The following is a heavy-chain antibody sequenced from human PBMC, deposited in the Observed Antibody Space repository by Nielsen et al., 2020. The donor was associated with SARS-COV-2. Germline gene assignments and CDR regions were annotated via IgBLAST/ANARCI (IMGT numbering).Heavy chain of an antibody. CDR2: IYHSGNT. J-gene: IGHJ6*03. V-gene: IGHV4-59*01. Sequence: ESLKISCAASGFTFSSYAISWVRQPPGKGLEWIGFIYHSGNTNYNPSLKSRVTISADTSKNQFSLNLRSVTAADTAEYYCARAGYDVWSGFQPVHYYYMDVWGKGTTVTVSS. CDR3: ARAGYDVWSGFQPVHYYYMDV. D-gene: IGHD3-3*01. CDR1: GFTFSSYA.